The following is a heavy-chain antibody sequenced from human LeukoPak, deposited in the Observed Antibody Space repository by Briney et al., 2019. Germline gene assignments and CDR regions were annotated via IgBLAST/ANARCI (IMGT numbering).Heavy chain of an antibody. V-gene: IGHV4-39*07. CDR2: IYYSGST. J-gene: IGHJ3*02. CDR3: ARGSYDYVWGSWFLIDI. Sequence: SETLSLTCTVSGGSISSSSYYWGWIRQPPGKGLEWIGSIYYSGSTYYNPSLKSRVTISVDTSKTQFSLKLSSVTAADTAVYYCARGSYDYVWGSWFLIDIWGQGTMVTVSS. CDR1: GGSISSSSYY. D-gene: IGHD3-16*01.